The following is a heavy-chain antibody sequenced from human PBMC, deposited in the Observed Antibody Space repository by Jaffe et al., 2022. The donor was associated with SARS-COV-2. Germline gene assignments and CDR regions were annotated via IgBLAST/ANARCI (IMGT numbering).Heavy chain of an antibody. CDR1: GFTFRSYG. D-gene: IGHD4-17*01. CDR2: ISYDGNDK. V-gene: IGHV3-30*18. J-gene: IGHJ5*02. Sequence: QVQLVESGGGVVQPGRSLRLSCAASGFTFRSYGMHWVRQAPGKGLEWVAIISYDGNDKYYADSVKGRFTISRDNSKSTLYLQMNSLRGEDTAVYYCAKDATVYGVPLPLDTWGQGTLVTVSS. CDR3: AKDATVYGVPLPLDT.